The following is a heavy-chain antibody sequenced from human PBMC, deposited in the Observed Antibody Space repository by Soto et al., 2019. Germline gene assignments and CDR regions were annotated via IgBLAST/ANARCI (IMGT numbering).Heavy chain of an antibody. CDR2: IYYGGST. J-gene: IGHJ4*02. CDR3: ARDGRWLQKLDY. V-gene: IGHV4-61*01. Sequence: SETLSLTCTVSGGSVSSGSYYWSWIRQPPGKGLEWIGYIYYGGSTNYNPSLKSRVTISVDTSKNQFSLKLSSVTAADTAVYYCARDGRWLQKLDYWGQGTLVTVSS. D-gene: IGHD4-4*01. CDR1: GGSVSSGSYY.